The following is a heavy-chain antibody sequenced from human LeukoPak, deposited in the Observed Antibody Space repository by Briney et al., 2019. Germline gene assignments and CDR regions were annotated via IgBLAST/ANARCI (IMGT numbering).Heavy chain of an antibody. CDR2: IYYSGST. J-gene: IGHJ5*02. Sequence: SETLSLTCTVSDGSISRYYWSWIRQPPGKGLEWIGYIYYSGSTNYNPSLKSRVTISVDTSKNQFSLKLSSVTAADTAVYYCARECTGCWFDPWGQGTLVTVSS. V-gene: IGHV4-59*01. CDR3: ARECTGCWFDP. CDR1: DGSISRYY. D-gene: IGHD3-10*02.